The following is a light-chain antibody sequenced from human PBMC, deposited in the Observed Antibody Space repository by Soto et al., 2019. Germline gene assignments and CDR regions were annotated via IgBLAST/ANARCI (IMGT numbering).Light chain of an antibody. CDR1: YNIRNS. Sequence: DIQMTQSPSSLSASVGDRVTITCRASYNIRNSLNWYQQKPGKVPKRLMSAASSWQSGVPSRFSGSGSGTEFTLTISSLQPEDFATYYCLQHNSYPLTFGGGTKVDI. V-gene: IGKV1-17*01. J-gene: IGKJ4*01. CDR2: AAS. CDR3: LQHNSYPLT.